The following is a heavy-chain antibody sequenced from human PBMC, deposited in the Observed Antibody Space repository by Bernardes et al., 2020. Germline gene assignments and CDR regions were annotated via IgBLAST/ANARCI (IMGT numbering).Heavy chain of an antibody. Sequence: SETLSLTCTVSGGSISSYYWGWIRQPPGKGLEWIGYFYNSGSTSYNPSLKSRVTISVDTSKNHLSLKLSFVTAADTAVYYCARVVANQKDIVATIWASDYDYYYMDVWGKGTTVTVSS. CDR2: FYNSGST. D-gene: IGHD5-12*01. V-gene: IGHV4-59*01. CDR3: ARVVANQKDIVATIWASDYDYYYMDV. CDR1: GGSISSYY. J-gene: IGHJ6*03.